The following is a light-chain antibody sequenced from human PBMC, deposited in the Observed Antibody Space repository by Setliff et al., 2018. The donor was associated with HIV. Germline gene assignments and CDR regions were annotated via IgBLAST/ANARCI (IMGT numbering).Light chain of an antibody. CDR2: DVT. V-gene: IGLV2-23*02. CDR1: SSDVGSSNL. J-gene: IGLJ2*01. CDR3: CSYAGSSTVV. Sequence: QSALTQPASVSGSPGQSITISCTGTSSDVGSSNLVSWYQHHPGKAPKLIIFDVTKRPSGVSDRFSGSRSGNTASLTLSGLQAEDEVNYYCCSYAGSSTVVFGGGTKSPS.